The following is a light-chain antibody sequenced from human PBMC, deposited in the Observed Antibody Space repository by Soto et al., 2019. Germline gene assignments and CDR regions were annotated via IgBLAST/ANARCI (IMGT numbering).Light chain of an antibody. CDR2: GAS. CDR3: QQYYNLPRT. V-gene: IGKV3-15*01. CDR1: QSVSSN. J-gene: IGKJ1*01. Sequence: VMTQSLATLSVVPGERATLSCRASQSVSSNLAWYQHKPGQPPSLLTYGASTRATGIPARFSGSGSGTEFTLTISILQPEDVAVYCCQQYYNLPRTFGQGTKVDIK.